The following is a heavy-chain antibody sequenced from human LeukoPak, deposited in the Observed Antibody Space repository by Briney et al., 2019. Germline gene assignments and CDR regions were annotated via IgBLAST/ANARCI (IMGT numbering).Heavy chain of an antibody. CDR2: ISYDGSNK. CDR3: ARDWGSGWYYYYGMDV. V-gene: IGHV3-30*04. Sequence: GGSPRLSCAASGFTFSSYAMHWVRQAPGKGLEWVAVISYDGSNKYYADSVKGRFTISRDNSKNTLYLQMNSLRAEDTAVYYCARDWGSGWYYYYGMDVWGKGTTVTVSS. D-gene: IGHD6-19*01. J-gene: IGHJ6*04. CDR1: GFTFSSYA.